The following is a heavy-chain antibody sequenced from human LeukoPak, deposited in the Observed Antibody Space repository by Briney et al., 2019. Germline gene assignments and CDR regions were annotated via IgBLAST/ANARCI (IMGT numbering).Heavy chain of an antibody. J-gene: IGHJ3*01. CDR3: ARDVFEGFGERVIDAFDL. CDR2: ISAYNGNT. CDR1: GYRFITYG. V-gene: IGHV1-18*01. D-gene: IGHD3-10*01. Sequence: ASVTVSCKASGYRFITYGLSWVRQAPGQGLEWMGCISAYNGNTNFAPKLQGRVTMTADTSTSTAYMELRSLRSDDTAVYYCARDVFEGFGERVIDAFDLWGQGQWSPSLQ.